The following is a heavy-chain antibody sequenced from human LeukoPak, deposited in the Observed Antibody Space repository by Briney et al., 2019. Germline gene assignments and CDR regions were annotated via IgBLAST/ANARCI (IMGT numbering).Heavy chain of an antibody. J-gene: IGHJ3*02. D-gene: IGHD3-10*01. Sequence: SETLSLTCSVSGVSISSGSNYWGWIRQPPGKTLEWIGSIYSSGNTYYNPSLKSRVIILIDTAKNHFSLNLSSVTAADTAVYYCARSDGYGLVGIWGQGAMVTVSS. CDR3: ARSDGYGLVGI. V-gene: IGHV4-39*07. CDR1: GVSISSGSNY. CDR2: IYSSGNT.